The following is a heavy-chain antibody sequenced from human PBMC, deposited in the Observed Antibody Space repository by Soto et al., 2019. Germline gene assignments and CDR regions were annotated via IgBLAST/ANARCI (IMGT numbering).Heavy chain of an antibody. J-gene: IGHJ6*02. Sequence: ASVKVSCKASGYTFTGYYMHWVRQAPGQGLEWMGWINPNSGGTNYAQKFQGWVTMTRDTSISTAYMELSRLRSDDTAAYYCARDRVLRYFDWYENYYYGMDVWGQGTTVTVS. D-gene: IGHD3-9*01. CDR3: ARDRVLRYFDWYENYYYGMDV. V-gene: IGHV1-2*04. CDR2: INPNSGGT. CDR1: GYTFTGYY.